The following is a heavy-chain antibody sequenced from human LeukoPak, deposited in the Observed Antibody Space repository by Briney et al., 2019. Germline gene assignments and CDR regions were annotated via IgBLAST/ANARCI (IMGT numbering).Heavy chain of an antibody. CDR2: ITDDGSDK. J-gene: IGHJ4*02. Sequence: GGSLRLSCAASGFSFSDYGMDWVRQAPGKGLEWVAVITDDGSDKYYTDSVKGRFSISRDNSKNTLYLQMSSLRPEDTAIYYCAKVGGRSWFYFDNWGQGTVVTVSS. CDR3: AKVGGRSWFYFDN. D-gene: IGHD6-13*01. CDR1: GFSFSDYG. V-gene: IGHV3-30*18.